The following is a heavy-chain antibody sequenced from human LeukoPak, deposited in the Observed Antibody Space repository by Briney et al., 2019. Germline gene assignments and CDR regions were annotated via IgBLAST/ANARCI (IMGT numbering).Heavy chain of an antibody. Sequence: SETLSLTCAVYGGSFSGYYWSWIRQPPGKGLEWIGEINHSGSTNYNPSLKSRVTISVDTSKNQFSLKLSSVTAADTAVYYCARDRQSIAAAGKYNWFDPWGQGTLVTVSS. V-gene: IGHV4-34*01. D-gene: IGHD6-13*01. CDR2: INHSGST. J-gene: IGHJ5*02. CDR3: ARDRQSIAAAGKYNWFDP. CDR1: GGSFSGYY.